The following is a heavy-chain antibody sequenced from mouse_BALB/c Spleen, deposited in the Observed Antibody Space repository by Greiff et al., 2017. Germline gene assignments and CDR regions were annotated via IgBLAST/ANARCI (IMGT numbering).Heavy chain of an antibody. V-gene: IGHV5-17*02. CDR1: GFTFSSFG. D-gene: IGHD1-1*01. Sequence: EVQLQESGGGLVQPGGSRKLSCAASGFTFSSFGMHWVRQAPEKGLEWVAYISSGSSTIYYADTVKGRFTISRDNPKNTLFLQMTSLRSEDTAMYYCASLITTVVDYYAMDYWGQGTSVTVSS. CDR3: ASLITTVVDYYAMDY. J-gene: IGHJ4*01. CDR2: ISSGSSTI.